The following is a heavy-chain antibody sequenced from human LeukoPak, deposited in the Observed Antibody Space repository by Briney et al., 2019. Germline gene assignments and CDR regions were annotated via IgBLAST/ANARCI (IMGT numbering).Heavy chain of an antibody. CDR3: ARPSNYGDRLAYYYGMDV. CDR2: IIPIFGTA. J-gene: IGHJ6*02. D-gene: IGHD4-17*01. CDR1: GGTFSSYA. Sequence: SVKVSCKASGGTFSSYAISWVRQAPGQGLEWMGGIIPIFGTANYAQKFQGRVTITADESTSTAYMELSSLRSEDTAVYYCARPSNYGDRLAYYYGMDVWGQGTTVAVSS. V-gene: IGHV1-69*13.